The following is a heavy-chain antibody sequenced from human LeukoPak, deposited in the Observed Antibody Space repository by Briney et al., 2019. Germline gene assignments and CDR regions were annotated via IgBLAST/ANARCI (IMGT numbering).Heavy chain of an antibody. CDR2: ISYDGSNK. J-gene: IGHJ6*03. CDR3: ARGSFTGGSCPDCLYYYYMDV. CDR1: GFTFSSYA. D-gene: IGHD2-15*01. Sequence: GGSLRLSCAASGFTFSSYAMHWVRQAPGKGLEWVAVISYDGSNKYYADSVKGRFTISRDNSKNTLYLQMNSLRAEDTAVYYCARGSFTGGSCPDCLYYYYMDVWGKGTTVTVSS. V-gene: IGHV3-30*04.